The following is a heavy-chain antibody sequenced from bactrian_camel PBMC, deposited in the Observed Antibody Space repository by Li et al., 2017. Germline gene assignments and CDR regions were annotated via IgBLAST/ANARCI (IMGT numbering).Heavy chain of an antibody. V-gene: IGHV3-3*01. CDR1: YNSPC. J-gene: IGHJ4*01. CDR2: ISENDNI. D-gene: IGHD2*01. Sequence: HVQLVESGGGSVQAGGSLRLSCVYAYNSPCIGWFRQVPGKAGEGVACISENDNINYADSVKGRFTISKDNAKNTLYLQIDSLIPEDTANYSCAADPCVGGYCDTCQTGPYEWPNWGQGTQVTVS. CDR3: AADPCVGGYCDTCQTGPYEWPN.